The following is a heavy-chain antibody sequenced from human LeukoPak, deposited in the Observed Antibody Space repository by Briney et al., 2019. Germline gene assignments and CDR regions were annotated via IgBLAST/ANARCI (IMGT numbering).Heavy chain of an antibody. V-gene: IGHV4-59*01. CDR2: IYYSGNT. D-gene: IGHD6-13*01. Sequence: SETLSLTCIVPGGPISSYYWSWIRQPPGKGLEWIGYIYYSGNTNYNPSLKSRVTISVDTSKNQFSLKLSSVTAADTAVYYCARDTLTASPGSWSVSYYGMDVWGQGTTVTVSS. CDR3: ARDTLTASPGSWSVSYYGMDV. J-gene: IGHJ6*02. CDR1: GGPISSYY.